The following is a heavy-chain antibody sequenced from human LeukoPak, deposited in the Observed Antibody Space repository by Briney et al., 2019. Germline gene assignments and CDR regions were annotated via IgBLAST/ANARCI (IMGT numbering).Heavy chain of an antibody. CDR2: INSDGSST. CDR3: AREPCSSTSCYPNHFDY. J-gene: IGHJ4*02. D-gene: IGHD2-2*01. V-gene: IGHV3-74*01. Sequence: GGSLRLSCAASGFTFSSYWMHGVRQAPGKGLVWVSRINSDGSSTSYADSVKGRFTISRDNAKNTLYLQMNSLRAEDTAVYYCAREPCSSTSCYPNHFDYWGQGTLVTVSS. CDR1: GFTFSSYW.